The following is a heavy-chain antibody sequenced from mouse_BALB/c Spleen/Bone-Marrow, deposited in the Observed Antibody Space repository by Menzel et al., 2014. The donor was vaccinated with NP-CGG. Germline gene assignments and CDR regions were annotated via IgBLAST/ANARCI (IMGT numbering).Heavy chain of an antibody. V-gene: IGHV1S34*01. Sequence: LVKTGASVKISCKASRYSFTGYYMHWVKPSHGKRLEWIGYISGYSGATSYNQKFKDQATFTVDTSYSTAHMQFNNLTSEDSAVYDCARRWNPIVYYAMDNGGQGTSGPGSS. J-gene: IGHJ4*01. CDR2: ISGYSGAT. D-gene: IGHD2-3*01. CDR1: RYSFTGYY. CDR3: ARRWNPIVYYAMDN.